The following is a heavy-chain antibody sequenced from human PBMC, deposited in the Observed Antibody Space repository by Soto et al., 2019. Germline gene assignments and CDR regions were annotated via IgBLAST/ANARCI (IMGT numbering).Heavy chain of an antibody. D-gene: IGHD2-15*01. CDR2: IYDDGSA. Sequence: SETLSLTCTVSGGSISSSYWSWIRQPPGKGLEWLAYIYDDGSANYNPSLKSRATISLDMSKNQFSLKLTSVTAADTAVYYCAXDEYCSGGSCRKNWFDPWGQGTLVTVSS. CDR3: AXDEYCSGGSCRKNWFDP. V-gene: IGHV4-59*01. CDR1: GGSISSSY. J-gene: IGHJ5*02.